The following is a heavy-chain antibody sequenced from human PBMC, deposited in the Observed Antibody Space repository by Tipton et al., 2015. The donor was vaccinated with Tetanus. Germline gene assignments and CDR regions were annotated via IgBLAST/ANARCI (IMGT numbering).Heavy chain of an antibody. D-gene: IGHD3-3*01. V-gene: IGHV3-74*01. CDR2: INSDGSST. CDR3: AKGLGFYGMDV. CDR1: GFTFSSYW. J-gene: IGHJ6*02. Sequence: SLRLSCAASGFTFSSYWMHWVRQAPGKGLVWVSRINSDGSSTSYADSVKGRFTISRDNAKNTLSLQMNSLRAEDTAVYYCAKGLGFYGMDVWCQGTTVTVSS.